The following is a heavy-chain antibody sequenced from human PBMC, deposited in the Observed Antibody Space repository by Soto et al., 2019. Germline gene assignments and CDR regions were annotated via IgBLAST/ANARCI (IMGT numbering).Heavy chain of an antibody. CDR2: IYYSGST. Sequence: SETLSLTCSVSGGSINSSSYFWGWVRQPPGKGLEWIGSIYYSGSTYYNPSLRSRVTISVDTSKNQFSLKLSSVTAADTAVFYCARVLPPFMANDAFDIWGQGTMVTVSS. J-gene: IGHJ3*02. V-gene: IGHV4-39*01. CDR1: GGSINSSSYF. D-gene: IGHD3-3*02. CDR3: ARVLPPFMANDAFDI.